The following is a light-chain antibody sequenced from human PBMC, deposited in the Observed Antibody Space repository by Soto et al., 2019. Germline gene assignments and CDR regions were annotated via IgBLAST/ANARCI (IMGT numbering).Light chain of an antibody. Sequence: EIVLTQSPGTLSLSPGERATLSCRASQSVSSSYLAWYQQKPGQAPRLLIYGASSRATGIPDRFSGSGAGTDFILTISSLEPEDIAVYYCQQYASSPLFTFGPGTKVDVK. CDR1: QSVSSSY. J-gene: IGKJ3*01. CDR3: QQYASSPLFT. CDR2: GAS. V-gene: IGKV3-20*01.